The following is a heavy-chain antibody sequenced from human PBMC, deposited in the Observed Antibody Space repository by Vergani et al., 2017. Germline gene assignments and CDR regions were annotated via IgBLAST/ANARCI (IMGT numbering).Heavy chain of an antibody. CDR2: LWYDGSNK. CDR3: AKDLGGSNSISSSYYMDV. V-gene: IGHV3-33*06. Sequence: QVQLVESGGGVVQPGRSLRLSCAASGFRFSSYGMNWVRQPPGQGLEWVAVLWYDGSNKYYADSVKGRFTISRDNSKNTVNLQMNSLRVDNTAVYYCAKDLGGSNSISSSYYMDVWGKGTTVTV. CDR1: GFRFSSYG. D-gene: IGHD2/OR15-2a*01. J-gene: IGHJ6*03.